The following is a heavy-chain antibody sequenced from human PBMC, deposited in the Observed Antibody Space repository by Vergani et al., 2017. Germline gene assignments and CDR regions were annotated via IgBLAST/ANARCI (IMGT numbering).Heavy chain of an antibody. CDR2: IHPADSDT. Sequence: EVQLVLSGAEVKTPGESLRISCQISGYSFTNYWIGWASQMPGKGLEWMGFIHPADSDTRYSPSVQGQVTISVDKSISTAYLQRSSLRASYSAMYYCAILDGRDSSGSKYFDYWGQGTLVTVSA. CDR1: GYSFTNYW. V-gene: IGHV5-51*01. D-gene: IGHD3-22*01. J-gene: IGHJ4*02. CDR3: AILDGRDSSGSKYFDY.